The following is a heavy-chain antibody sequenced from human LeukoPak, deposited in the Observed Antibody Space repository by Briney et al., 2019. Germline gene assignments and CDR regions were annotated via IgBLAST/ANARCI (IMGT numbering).Heavy chain of an antibody. Sequence: GGSLRLSCAASGVTVSTIYMGWVRQAPGKGLDWVSVIYPDGKAYYAESVKGRFTISRDSSDNTLFLQMSSLRAEDTAVYYCARESMVGGALQDWGQGALVTVSS. CDR2: IYPDGKA. D-gene: IGHD2-8*01. V-gene: IGHV3-53*01. J-gene: IGHJ4*02. CDR1: GVTVSTIY. CDR3: ARESMVGGALQD.